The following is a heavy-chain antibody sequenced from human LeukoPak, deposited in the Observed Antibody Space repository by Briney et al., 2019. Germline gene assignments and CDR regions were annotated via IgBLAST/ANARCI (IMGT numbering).Heavy chain of an antibody. J-gene: IGHJ4*02. D-gene: IGHD2-15*01. CDR3: ARDPGYCSGGSCYLD. V-gene: IGHV1-2*02. CDR2: INPNSGGT. CDR1: GYTFTYRY. Sequence: ASVKVSCKASGYTFTYRYLHWVRQAPGQGLEWMGWINPNSGGTNYAQKFQGRVTMTRDTSISTAYMELSRLRSDDTAVYYCARDPGYCSGGSCYLDWGQGTLVTVSS.